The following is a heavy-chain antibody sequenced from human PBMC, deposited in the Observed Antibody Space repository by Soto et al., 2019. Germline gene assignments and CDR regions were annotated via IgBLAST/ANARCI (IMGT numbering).Heavy chain of an antibody. CDR2: IYYSGST. J-gene: IGHJ3*02. D-gene: IGHD3-10*01. CDR3: ARGPSGGGNDPDRGYYGLGFDI. CDR1: GGSISSGGYY. Sequence: SETLSLTCTVSGGSISSGGYYWSWIRQHPGKGLEWIGYIYYSGSTYYNPSLKSRVTISVDTSKNQFSLKLSSVTAADTAVYYCARGPSGGGNDPDRGYYGLGFDIWGQGTMVTVSS. V-gene: IGHV4-31*03.